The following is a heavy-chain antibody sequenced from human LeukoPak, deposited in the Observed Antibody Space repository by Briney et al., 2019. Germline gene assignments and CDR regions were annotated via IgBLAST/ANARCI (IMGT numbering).Heavy chain of an antibody. CDR1: GGSISSYY. Sequence: SETLSLTCTVSGGSISSYYWSWIRQPPGKGLEWIGYIYYSGSTNCNPSLKSRVTISVDTSKNQFSLKLSSVTAADTAVYYCARGTYGDPYYFDYWGQGTLVTVSS. D-gene: IGHD4-17*01. J-gene: IGHJ4*02. CDR3: ARGTYGDPYYFDY. V-gene: IGHV4-59*01. CDR2: IYYSGST.